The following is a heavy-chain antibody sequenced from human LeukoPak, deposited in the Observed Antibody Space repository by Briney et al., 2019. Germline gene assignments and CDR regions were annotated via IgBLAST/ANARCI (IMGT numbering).Heavy chain of an antibody. CDR2: MNPNSGNT. D-gene: IGHD2-15*01. Sequence: ASVKVSCKASGYTFTSYDINWVRQATGQGLEWMGWMNPNSGNTGYAQKFQGRVTMTRNTSISTAYMELSSLRAEDTAVYYCASHYCSGGSCFDYWGQGTLVTVSS. J-gene: IGHJ4*02. V-gene: IGHV1-8*01. CDR3: ASHYCSGGSCFDY. CDR1: GYTFTSYD.